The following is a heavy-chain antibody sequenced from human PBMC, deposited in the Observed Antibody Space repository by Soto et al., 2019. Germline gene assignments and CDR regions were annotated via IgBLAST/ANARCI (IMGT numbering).Heavy chain of an antibody. CDR2: IKQDGSEK. J-gene: IGHJ6*02. CDR3: ARDRYYDSSGPNYYYYYGMDV. V-gene: IGHV3-7*05. D-gene: IGHD3-22*01. Sequence: EVQLVESGGGLVQPGGSLRLSCAASGFTFSSYWMSWVRQAPGKGLEWVANIKQDGSEKYYVDSVKGRFTISRDNAKNSLYLQMNSLRAEETAVYYCARDRYYDSSGPNYYYYYGMDVWGQGTTVTVSS. CDR1: GFTFSSYW.